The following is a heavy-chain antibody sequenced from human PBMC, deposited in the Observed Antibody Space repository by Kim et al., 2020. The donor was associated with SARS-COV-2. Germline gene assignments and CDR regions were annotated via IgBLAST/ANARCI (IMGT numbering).Heavy chain of an antibody. V-gene: IGHV1-46*01. D-gene: IGHD1-26*01. CDR3: ARERNKEGGATRLLYFDY. J-gene: IGHJ4*02. CDR2: INPSGGST. Sequence: ASVKVSCKASGYTFTSYYMHWVRQAPGQGLEWMGIINPSGGSTSYAQKFQGRVTMTRDTSTSTVYMELSSLRSEDTAVYYCARERNKEGGATRLLYFDYWGQGTLVTVSS. CDR1: GYTFTSYY.